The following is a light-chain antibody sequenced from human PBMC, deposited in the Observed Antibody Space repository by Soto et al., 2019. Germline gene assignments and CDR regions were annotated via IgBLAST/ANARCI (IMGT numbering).Light chain of an antibody. J-gene: IGLJ1*01. CDR1: SSDVGTYDY. V-gene: IGLV2-8*01. CDR3: SSYGGSNNYV. CDR2: EVN. Sequence: QSALTQPPSASGSPGQSVTISCTGTSSDVGTYDYVSWYQQYAGKAPKLIIYEVNQRPSGVPDRFSGSKSGNTASLTVSGLQAEDEADYYWSSYGGSNNYVFGTGTKLTVL.